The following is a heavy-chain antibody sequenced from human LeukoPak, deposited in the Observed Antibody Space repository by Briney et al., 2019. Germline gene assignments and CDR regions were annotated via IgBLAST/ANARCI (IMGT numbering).Heavy chain of an antibody. D-gene: IGHD4-17*01. CDR3: ARQLDYGDLNLDY. CDR2: IYPGDSDT. Sequence: GESLQISCQGSGYSFTSYWIGWVRKMPGKGLEWMGIIYPGDSDTRYSPSFQGQVTISADKSISTAYLQWSSLKASDTAMYYCARQLDYGDLNLDYWGQGTLVTVSS. J-gene: IGHJ4*02. CDR1: GYSFTSYW. V-gene: IGHV5-51*01.